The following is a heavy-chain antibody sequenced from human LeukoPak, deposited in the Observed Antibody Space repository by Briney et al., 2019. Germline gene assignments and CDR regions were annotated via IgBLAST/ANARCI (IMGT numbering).Heavy chain of an antibody. Sequence: GGSLRLSCAASGFTFSNAWMTWVRQAPGKGLEWVGRIKSKTDGGTTDYAAPVKGRFIISRDDSKNTLCLQMNSLKTEDTAVYYCTTDTNYYDSSGYYWRSDYWGQGTLVTVSS. D-gene: IGHD3-22*01. CDR1: GFTFSNAW. CDR2: IKSKTDGGTT. CDR3: TTDTNYYDSSGYYWRSDY. J-gene: IGHJ4*02. V-gene: IGHV3-15*01.